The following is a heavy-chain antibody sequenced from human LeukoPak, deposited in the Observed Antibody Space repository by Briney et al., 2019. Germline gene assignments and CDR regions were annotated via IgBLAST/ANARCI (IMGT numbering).Heavy chain of an antibody. J-gene: IGHJ4*02. V-gene: IGHV3-30*18. D-gene: IGHD6-13*01. CDR2: ISYDGSNK. CDR1: GFTFSSYG. CDR3: AKDLGSSSWVHYFDY. Sequence: PGGSLRLSCAASGFTFSSYGMHWVRQAPGKGLEWVAVISYDGSNKYYADSVKGRFTISRDNSKNTLYLQMNSLRAEDTAVYYCAKDLGSSSWVHYFDYWGRGTLVTVSS.